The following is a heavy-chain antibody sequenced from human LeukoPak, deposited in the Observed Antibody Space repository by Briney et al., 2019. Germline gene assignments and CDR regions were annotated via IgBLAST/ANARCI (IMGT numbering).Heavy chain of an antibody. Sequence: PGGSLRLSLSAVGFSFSGNAMSWVRQASGKGLEWVSSISSSSNYIYYADSVKGRFPMSRDNAKNSLYLQMNSLRAEDTAVYYCARDYPYSGYDYGPFDYWGQGTLVTVSS. J-gene: IGHJ4*02. V-gene: IGHV3-21*01. CDR1: GFSFSGNA. CDR2: ISSSSNYI. CDR3: ARDYPYSGYDYGPFDY. D-gene: IGHD5-12*01.